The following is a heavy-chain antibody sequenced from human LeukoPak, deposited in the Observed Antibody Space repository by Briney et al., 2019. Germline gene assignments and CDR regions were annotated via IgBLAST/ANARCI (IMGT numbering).Heavy chain of an antibody. J-gene: IGHJ3*02. D-gene: IGHD6-13*01. CDR3: ARGGAAAGILPFLAAFDI. CDR1: GGSISSYY. V-gene: IGHV4-4*07. Sequence: SETLSLTCTVSGGSISSYYWSWIRQPAGKGLEWIGRIYTSGSTNYNPSLKSRVTMSVDTSKNQFSLKLSSVTAADTAVYYCARGGAAAGILPFLAAFDIWGQGTMVTVSS. CDR2: IYTSGST.